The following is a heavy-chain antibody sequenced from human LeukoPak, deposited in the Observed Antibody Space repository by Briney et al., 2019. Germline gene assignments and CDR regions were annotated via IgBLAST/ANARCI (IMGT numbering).Heavy chain of an antibody. Sequence: GAPVTVSCTASGYTFTSYGISWVRQAPGQGLEWMGWISAYNGNTNYAQKLQGRVTMTTDTSTSTAYMELRSLRSDDTAVYYCARTAMVRGVMIPYYFDYWGQGTLVTVSS. CDR1: GYTFTSYG. D-gene: IGHD3-10*01. CDR2: ISAYNGNT. CDR3: ARTAMVRGVMIPYYFDY. V-gene: IGHV1-18*01. J-gene: IGHJ4*02.